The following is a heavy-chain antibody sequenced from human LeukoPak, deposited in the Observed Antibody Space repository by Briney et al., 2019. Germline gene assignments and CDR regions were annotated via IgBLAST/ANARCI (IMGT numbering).Heavy chain of an antibody. D-gene: IGHD4-23*01. J-gene: IGHJ5*02. CDR3: ARDRSSLGYGGNYNRWFDP. CDR1: GFTFSSYS. CDR2: ISSSSRST. Sequence: GGSLRLSCAASGFTFSSYSMNWVRQAPGKGLEWVSYISSSSRSTYYADSVKGRFTISRDNAKNSLYLQMNSLRAEDTAVYYCARDRSSLGYGGNYNRWFDPWGQGTLVTVSS. V-gene: IGHV3-48*04.